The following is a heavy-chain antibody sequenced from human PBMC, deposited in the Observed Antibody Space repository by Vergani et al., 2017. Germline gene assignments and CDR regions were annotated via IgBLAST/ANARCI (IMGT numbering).Heavy chain of an antibody. V-gene: IGHV3-20*04. CDR3: ARGGKSSGWCGRLDAFDI. CDR1: GFTFDDYG. D-gene: IGHD6-19*01. Sequence: EVQLVESGGGVVRPGGSLRLSCAASGFTFDDYGMSWVRQAPGKGLEWVSGINWNGGSTGYADSVKGRFTISRDNAKNSLYLQMNSLRAEDTALYYCARGGKSSGWCGRLDAFDIWGQGTMVTVCS. CDR2: INWNGGST. J-gene: IGHJ3*02.